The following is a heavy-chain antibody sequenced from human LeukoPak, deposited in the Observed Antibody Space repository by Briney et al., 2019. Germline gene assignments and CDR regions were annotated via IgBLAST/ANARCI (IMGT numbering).Heavy chain of an antibody. CDR1: GASISSGGYY. J-gene: IGHJ6*03. CDR3: VGKAYTTLSMDV. Sequence: PSQTLSLTCAVSGASISSGGYYWSWIRQHPGKGLEWIGYIFNSDIYYNPSLKSRIIISEDTSKNHFSLKMTSVTAADTAVYYCVGKAYTTLSMDVWGKGTTVTVSS. D-gene: IGHD2-21*01. V-gene: IGHV4-31*02. CDR2: IFNSDI.